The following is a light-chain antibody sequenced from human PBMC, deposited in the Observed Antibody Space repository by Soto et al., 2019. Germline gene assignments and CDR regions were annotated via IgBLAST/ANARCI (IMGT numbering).Light chain of an antibody. Sequence: DIQMTQSPSSVSASVGDRVTITCRASQDIYSWLAWYQQKSGRAPKLLIYAASILQSGVPSRFSGSGSGTDFTLTITSLQPEDFATYYCQQLNSFPISFGQGTRLEIK. CDR3: QQLNSFPIS. CDR2: AAS. J-gene: IGKJ5*01. CDR1: QDIYSW. V-gene: IGKV1D-12*01.